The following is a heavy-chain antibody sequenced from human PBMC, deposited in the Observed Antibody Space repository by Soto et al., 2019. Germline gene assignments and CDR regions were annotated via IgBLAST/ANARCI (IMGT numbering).Heavy chain of an antibody. CDR3: VKVSYSSLTTLGSAFDV. V-gene: IGHV3-9*01. CDR2: ISWSGDNM. CDR1: GFTFDDYA. Sequence: QLVESGGGLVQPGRSLRLSCAASGFTFDDYAMHWVRQAPGKGLEWVSGISWSGDNMAYADSVKGRFITSRDNVKNSQDLQMNSLRVEDAALYHCVKVSYSSLTTLGSAFDVWGQGTMVTVS. D-gene: IGHD4-4*01. J-gene: IGHJ3*01.